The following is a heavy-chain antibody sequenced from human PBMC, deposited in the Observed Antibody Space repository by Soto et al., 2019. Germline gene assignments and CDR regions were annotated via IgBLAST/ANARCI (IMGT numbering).Heavy chain of an antibody. D-gene: IGHD3-22*01. CDR1: GFIFSGYS. CDR3: ARDSSGRHYYGMDV. CDR2: ITTTSSTM. J-gene: IGHJ6*02. V-gene: IGHV3-48*02. Sequence: PGGSLRLSCTPSGFIFSGYSMNWVRQAPGKGLEWISYITTTSSTMYYADSVKGRFTISRDNAKTSLYLQMNSLRDEDTAVSYCARDSSGRHYYGMDVWGQGTTVTVSS.